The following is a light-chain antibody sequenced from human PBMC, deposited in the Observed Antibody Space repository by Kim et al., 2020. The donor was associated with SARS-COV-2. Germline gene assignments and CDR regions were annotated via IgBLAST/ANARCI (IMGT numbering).Light chain of an antibody. J-gene: IGKJ1*01. CDR2: DTF. Sequence: LSPGERATLSCRASQSVSNYLAWYQQKPGQAPRLLIYDTFNRASGIPARFSGSRSGTDFTLTISSLEPEDFAVYYCQQRSNWPRTFGQGTKVDIK. V-gene: IGKV3-11*01. CDR1: QSVSNY. CDR3: QQRSNWPRT.